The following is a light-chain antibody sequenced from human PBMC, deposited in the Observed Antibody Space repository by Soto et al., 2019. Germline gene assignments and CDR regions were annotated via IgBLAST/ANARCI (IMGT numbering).Light chain of an antibody. CDR3: SSATSSSPLVV. CDR2: DVG. CDR1: SSDVGGLNF. J-gene: IGLJ2*01. V-gene: IGLV2-14*01. Sequence: QSVLTQPASVSGSPGQSITISCTGTSSDVGGLNFVSWYQQHPGKAPKLMIYDVGNRPLGVSNRFSGSKSGNTASLTISGLQAEDEADYDCSSATSSSPLVVFGGGTKVTVL.